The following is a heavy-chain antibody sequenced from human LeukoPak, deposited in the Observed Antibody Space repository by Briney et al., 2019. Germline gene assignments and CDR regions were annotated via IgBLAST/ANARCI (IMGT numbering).Heavy chain of an antibody. V-gene: IGHV4-59*01. CDR2: IYYSGST. D-gene: IGHD4-17*01. CDR1: GGSISSYY. CDR3: AREGLGDYGFT. Sequence: SETLSLTCTVSGGSISSYYWSWIRQPPGKGLEWIGYIYYSGSTNYNPALKSRVTISVDTSKNQFSLKLSSVTAADTAVYYCAREGLGDYGFTWGQGTLVTVSS. J-gene: IGHJ5*02.